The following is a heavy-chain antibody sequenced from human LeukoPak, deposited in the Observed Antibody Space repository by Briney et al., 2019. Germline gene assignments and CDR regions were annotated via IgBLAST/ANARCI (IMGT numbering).Heavy chain of an antibody. D-gene: IGHD6-25*01. J-gene: IGHJ4*02. CDR2: ISGSGGGT. V-gene: IGHV3-23*01. Sequence: GGSLRLSCAASGFTFSSYAMSWVRHTSGKGLQWLSAISGSGGGTNYADSVKGRFTISRDNSKNILYLQMNSLGAEDTAIYYCTKASATVWPNYFGSWGQGTLVTVSS. CDR1: GFTFSSYA. CDR3: TKASATVWPNYFGS.